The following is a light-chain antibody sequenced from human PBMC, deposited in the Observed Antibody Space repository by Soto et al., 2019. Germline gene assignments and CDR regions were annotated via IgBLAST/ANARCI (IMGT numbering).Light chain of an antibody. CDR2: GAS. V-gene: IGKV3-20*01. CDR3: QQYGTSPCT. CDR1: PSVSSNY. J-gene: IGKJ5*01. Sequence: VLRARDTRSFSRQGRVRLGFVVSPSVSSNYLAWYQQKPGQSPRLLISGASSRATGIPDRFSGSGSGTDFTLTISRLEPQDSAVFYCQQYGTSPCTFGQGTRLDIK.